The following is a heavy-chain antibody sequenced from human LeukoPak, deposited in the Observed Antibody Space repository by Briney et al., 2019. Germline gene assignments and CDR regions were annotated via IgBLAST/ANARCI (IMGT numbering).Heavy chain of an antibody. CDR1: GFTFSSYW. J-gene: IGHJ4*02. CDR3: ASEGYDFWSGYYLY. V-gene: IGHV3-7*01. Sequence: GGSLRLSCAASGFTFSSYWMSWVRQAPGKGLEWGASIKQDGSEKYYVDSVKGRFTISRDNAKNSLYLQMNSLRAEDTAVYYCASEGYDFWSGYYLYWGQGTLVTVSS. D-gene: IGHD3-3*01. CDR2: IKQDGSEK.